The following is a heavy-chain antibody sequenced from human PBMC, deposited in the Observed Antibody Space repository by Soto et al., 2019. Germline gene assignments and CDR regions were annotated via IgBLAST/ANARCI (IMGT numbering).Heavy chain of an antibody. CDR3: AREGDYYYGMDV. CDR1: GFTFNSYT. Sequence: EVQLVESGGGLVKPGGSLRLSCAASGFTFNSYTMNWVRQAPGKELEWVSSITSSSTYIYSADSVKGRFTISRDDAKKSVYLQMNSLRAEDTAVYYCAREGDYYYGMDVWGQGTTVTVSS. V-gene: IGHV3-21*01. J-gene: IGHJ6*02. CDR2: ITSSSTYI.